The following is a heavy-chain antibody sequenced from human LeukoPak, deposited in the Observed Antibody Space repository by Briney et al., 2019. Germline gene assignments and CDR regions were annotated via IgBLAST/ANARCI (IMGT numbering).Heavy chain of an antibody. D-gene: IGHD3-22*01. CDR1: GGSISSYY. CDR3: ARDQLGGYYYDY. CDR2: IYYSGST. V-gene: IGHV4-59*01. Sequence: SETLSLTCTVSGGSISSYYWSWIRQPPGKGLEWIGYIYYSGSTKYNPSLKSRVTISVDTSKNQFSLKLSSVTAADTAVYYCARDQLGGYYYDYWGQGTLVTVSS. J-gene: IGHJ4*02.